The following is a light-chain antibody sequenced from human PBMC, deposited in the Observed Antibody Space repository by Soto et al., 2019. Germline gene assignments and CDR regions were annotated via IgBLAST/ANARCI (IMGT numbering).Light chain of an antibody. CDR2: GAS. J-gene: IGKJ1*01. V-gene: IGKV3-20*01. CDR3: QQYSSSPQT. CDR1: QSVSSY. Sequence: EIVLTQSPATLSLSPGERATLSCRASQSVSSYLAWYQQKPGQAPRLLIYGASSRATGIPDRFSGSGSGTDFTLTISRLEPEDFATYYCQQYSSSPQTFGQGTKVDTK.